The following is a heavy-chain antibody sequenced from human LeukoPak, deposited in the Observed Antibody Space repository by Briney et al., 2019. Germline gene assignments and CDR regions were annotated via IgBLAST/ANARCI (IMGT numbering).Heavy chain of an antibody. V-gene: IGHV5-51*01. CDR2: IYPGDSDT. J-gene: IGHJ4*02. CDR1: GSSFTSYW. CDR3: ARLVGIGYSYSYFDY. Sequence: RGESLKISCKGSGSSFTSYWIGWVRQVPGKGLEWMGIIYPGDSDTRYSPSFQGQVTISADKRLRTAYLQWSRLKASDTAMYYCARLVGIGYSYSYFDYWGQGTLVTVSS. D-gene: IGHD5-18*01.